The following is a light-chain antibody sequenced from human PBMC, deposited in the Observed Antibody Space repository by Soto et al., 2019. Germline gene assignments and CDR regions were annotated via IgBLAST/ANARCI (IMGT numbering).Light chain of an antibody. V-gene: IGKV3-20*01. CDR1: QSVSSSY. J-gene: IGKJ1*01. CDR3: QQYGSSPRT. Sequence: EIVLTQSPGTLSLSPGEGATLSCRASQSVSSSYLAWYQQKPGQAPRLLIYGASSRATGIPDRFSGSGSGTDFTLTIGRLEPGDFAVDYCQQYGSSPRTFGQGTTVEIK. CDR2: GAS.